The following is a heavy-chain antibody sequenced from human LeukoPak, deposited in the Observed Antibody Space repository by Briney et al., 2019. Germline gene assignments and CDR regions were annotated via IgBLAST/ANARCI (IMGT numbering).Heavy chain of an antibody. D-gene: IGHD3-9*01. CDR2: INPNSGGT. V-gene: IGHV1-2*02. CDR1: GYTFTGYY. CDR3: ARSPADILTGDYFDY. Sequence: ASVKVSCKASGYTFTGYYMHWVRQAPGQGLGWMGWINPNSGGTNYAQKFQGRVTMTRDTSISTAYMELSRLRSDDTAVYYCARSPADILTGDYFDYWGQGTLVTVSS. J-gene: IGHJ4*02.